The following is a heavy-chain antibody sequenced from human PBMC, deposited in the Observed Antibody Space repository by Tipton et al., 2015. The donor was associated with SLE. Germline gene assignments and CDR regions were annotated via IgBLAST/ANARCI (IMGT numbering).Heavy chain of an antibody. Sequence: TLSLTCTVSGGSISSSSYYWGWIRQPPGKGLEWIGRIYYSGSTNYNPSLKSRVTISVDTSKNQVSLKLNSVTAADTAVYYCARGHYDFLTGLYKVGYLDYWGQGALLTVSS. J-gene: IGHJ4*02. CDR2: IYYSGST. CDR1: GGSISSSSYY. D-gene: IGHD3-9*01. CDR3: ARGHYDFLTGLYKVGYLDY. V-gene: IGHV4-39*07.